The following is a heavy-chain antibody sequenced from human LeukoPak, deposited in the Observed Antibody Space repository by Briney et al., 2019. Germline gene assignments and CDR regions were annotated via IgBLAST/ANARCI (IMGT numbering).Heavy chain of an antibody. J-gene: IGHJ4*02. Sequence: SRTLSLTCTVSGGSISSGGYYWSWIRQHPGKGLEWIGYIYYSGSTYYNPSLKSRVTISVNTSKNQFSLKLSSVTAADTAVYYCARSPASITMIGGTWFLDYWGQGTLVTVSS. CDR2: IYYSGST. CDR1: GGSISSGGYY. D-gene: IGHD3-22*01. V-gene: IGHV4-31*03. CDR3: ARSPASITMIGGTWFLDY.